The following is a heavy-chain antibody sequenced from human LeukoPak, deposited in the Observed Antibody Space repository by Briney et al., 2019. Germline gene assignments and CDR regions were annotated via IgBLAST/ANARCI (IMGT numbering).Heavy chain of an antibody. Sequence: GGSLRLSCAASGFTFSSYAMHWVRQAPGKGLEWVAVISYDGSNKYYADSVKGRFTISRDNAKNLLYLQMNSLRAEDTTVYYCGRDYEERTTDYWGQGTLVTVSS. CDR1: GFTFSSYA. CDR2: ISYDGSNK. J-gene: IGHJ4*02. D-gene: IGHD3-16*01. CDR3: GRDYEERTTDY. V-gene: IGHV3-30-3*01.